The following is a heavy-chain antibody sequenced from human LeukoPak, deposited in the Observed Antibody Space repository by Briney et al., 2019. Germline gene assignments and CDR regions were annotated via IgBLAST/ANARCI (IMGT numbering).Heavy chain of an antibody. J-gene: IGHJ3*02. CDR3: AKDLRYAVRAFDI. V-gene: IGHV3-30*18. D-gene: IGHD3-9*01. CDR1: GFIFSSYG. Sequence: PGRSLRLSCAASGFIFSSYGMHWVRQAPGKGLEWVAVISYDGSNKYYADSVKGRFTISRDNSKNTLYLQMNSLRAEDTAVYYCAKDLRYAVRAFDIWGQGTMGTVSS. CDR2: ISYDGSNK.